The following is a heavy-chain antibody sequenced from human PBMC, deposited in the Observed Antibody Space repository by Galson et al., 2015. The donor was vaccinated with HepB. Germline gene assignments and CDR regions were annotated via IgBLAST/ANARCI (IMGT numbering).Heavy chain of an antibody. CDR3: AKVGARWIQLWLNVAPLDY. CDR1: GFSFSSYG. CDR2: ISDDGSNK. V-gene: IGHV3-30*18. J-gene: IGHJ4*02. D-gene: IGHD5-18*01. Sequence: LRLPCAAPGFSFSSYGMHWVRQAPGKGLEWVAFISDDGSNKYYADSVQGRFTIARDNSKNTLYRQMNSLRAEDKAVYYCAKVGARWIQLWLNVAPLDYWGQGTLVTVSS.